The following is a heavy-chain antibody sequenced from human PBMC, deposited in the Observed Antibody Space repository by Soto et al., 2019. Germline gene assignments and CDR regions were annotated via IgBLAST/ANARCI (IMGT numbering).Heavy chain of an antibody. V-gene: IGHV3-48*03. CDR3: TRAAWFPYLSFY. CDR2: ISSSGSTA. Sequence: GGSLRLSCAASGFTFSRSELHWVRQAPGKGLEWISYISSSGSTAYYASSVEGRFTISRDNANNSVYLQMDSLRAEDTALYYCTRAAWFPYLSFYWGQGALVTVSS. D-gene: IGHD3-10*01. J-gene: IGHJ4*02. CDR1: GFTFSRSE.